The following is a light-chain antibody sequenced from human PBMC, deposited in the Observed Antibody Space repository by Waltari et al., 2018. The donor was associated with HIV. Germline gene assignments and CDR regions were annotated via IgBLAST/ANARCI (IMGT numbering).Light chain of an antibody. J-gene: IGLJ2*01. CDR2: DDR. CDR3: QVYSDRGDPVI. V-gene: IGLV3-21*02. CDR1: GVPKQY. Sequence: SYEVTQPPAVSVSPGQTARITCSGDGVPKQYTYWYQQKSGQAPVLVVYDDRDRPSGIPDRFSGSSSGDTATLTISRAEAGDEADYYCQVYSDRGDPVIFGGGTKLTVL.